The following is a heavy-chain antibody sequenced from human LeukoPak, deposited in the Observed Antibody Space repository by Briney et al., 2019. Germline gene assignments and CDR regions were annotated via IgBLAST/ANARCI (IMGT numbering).Heavy chain of an antibody. CDR3: ARGGSYLSAFDI. CDR2: ISGSGGST. Sequence: GGSLRLSCAASGFTFSSYGMSWVRQAPGKGLEWVSAISGSGGSTYYADSVKGRFTISRDNSKNTLYLQMNSLGAEDTAVYYCARGGSYLSAFDIWGQGTMVTVSS. V-gene: IGHV3-23*01. CDR1: GFTFSSYG. J-gene: IGHJ3*02. D-gene: IGHD1-26*01.